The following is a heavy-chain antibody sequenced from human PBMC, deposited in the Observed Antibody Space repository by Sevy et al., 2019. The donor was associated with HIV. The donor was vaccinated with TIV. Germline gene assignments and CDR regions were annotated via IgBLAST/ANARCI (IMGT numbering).Heavy chain of an antibody. V-gene: IGHV3-30*18. CDR3: AKTYADTTVDLYYYDS. Sequence: GGSLRLSCAASGFTFSSYGMHWVRQAPGKGLEWVALISGDGGNTYYAGSVRGRFTISRDNSKNTLYLKLNSLRADDTAFYYCAKTYADTTVDLYYYDSWGQGILVTVSS. CDR2: ISGDGGNT. D-gene: IGHD5-18*01. J-gene: IGHJ4*02. CDR1: GFTFSSYG.